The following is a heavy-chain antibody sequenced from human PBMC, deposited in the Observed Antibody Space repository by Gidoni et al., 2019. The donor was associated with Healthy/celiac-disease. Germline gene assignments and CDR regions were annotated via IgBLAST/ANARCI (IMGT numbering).Heavy chain of an antibody. Sequence: QVQLQESGPGLVKPSQTLSLTCTVSGGSISSGSYYWSWIRQPAGKGLEWIGRIYTSGSTNYNPSLKSRVTISVDTSKNQFSLKLSSVTAADTAVYYCASERVTIFGVVIIGGWFDPWGQGTLVTVSS. CDR3: ASERVTIFGVVIIGGWFDP. CDR1: GGSISSGSYY. V-gene: IGHV4-61*02. J-gene: IGHJ5*02. D-gene: IGHD3-3*01. CDR2: IYTSGST.